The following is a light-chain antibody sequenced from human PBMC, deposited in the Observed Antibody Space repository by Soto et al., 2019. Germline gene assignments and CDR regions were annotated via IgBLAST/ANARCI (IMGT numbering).Light chain of an antibody. CDR1: SSNIGSNT. Sequence: QSVLPQPPSASGTPGQRVTISCSGSSSNIGSNTVNWYQQLPGTAPKLLIYNNNQRPSGVPDRFSGSKSGTSASLASSGLQSEDEADYYCAAWDDSLNGLVFGTGTKVTVL. V-gene: IGLV1-44*01. CDR2: NNN. J-gene: IGLJ1*01. CDR3: AAWDDSLNGLV.